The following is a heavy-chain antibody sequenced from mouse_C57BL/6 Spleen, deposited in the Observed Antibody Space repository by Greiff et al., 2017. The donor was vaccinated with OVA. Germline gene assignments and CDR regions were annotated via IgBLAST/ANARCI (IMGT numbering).Heavy chain of an antibody. CDR1: GYTFTSYW. Sequence: QVQLQQSGTELVKPGASVKLSCKASGYTFTSYWMHWVKQRPGQGLEWIGNINPSNGGTNYNEKFKSKATLTVDKSSSTAYMQLSSLTAEDSAVYYCARTDSKSAWFAYWGQGTLVTVSA. CDR3: ARTDSKSAWFAY. D-gene: IGHD2-5*01. J-gene: IGHJ3*01. CDR2: INPSNGGT. V-gene: IGHV1-53*01.